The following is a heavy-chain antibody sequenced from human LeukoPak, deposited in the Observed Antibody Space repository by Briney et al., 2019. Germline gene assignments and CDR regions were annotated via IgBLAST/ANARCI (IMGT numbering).Heavy chain of an antibody. Sequence: SETLSLTCTVSGVSINSYYWSWIRQPAGKRLEWIGRIYTSESTNYNPSLKSRVTISVDTSKNQFSLKLSSVTAADTAVYYCARAPSYYMDVWGKGTTVTISS. CDR3: ARAPSYYMDV. J-gene: IGHJ6*03. CDR1: GVSINSYY. CDR2: IYTSEST. V-gene: IGHV4-4*07.